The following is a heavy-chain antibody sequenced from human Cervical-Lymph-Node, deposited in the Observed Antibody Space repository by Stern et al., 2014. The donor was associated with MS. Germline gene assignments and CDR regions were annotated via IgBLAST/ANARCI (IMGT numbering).Heavy chain of an antibody. V-gene: IGHV3-21*01. CDR3: ARARVGDYARSPHLDS. D-gene: IGHD4-17*01. Sequence: EVQLVESGGGLVKPGASLRLSCDASGFTFSHYSINWVRQAPGKGLEWISSISNNSTHTYYADPVEGRFTISRDSAKDSVSLHMVSLRAEDTAVYYCARARVGDYARSPHLDSWGQGTLVTVSS. CDR1: GFTFSHYS. CDR2: ISNNSTHT. J-gene: IGHJ4*02.